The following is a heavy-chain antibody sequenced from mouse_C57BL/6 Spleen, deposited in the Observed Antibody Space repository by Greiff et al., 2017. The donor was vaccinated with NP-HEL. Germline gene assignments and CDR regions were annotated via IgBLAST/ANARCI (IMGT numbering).Heavy chain of an antibody. CDR1: GYPFTSYW. CDR3: ARSRGDLYYFDY. V-gene: IGHV1-72*01. Sequence: QVQLQQPGAELVKPGASVKLSCKVSGYPFTSYWMHWVKQRPGRGLEWFGRIDPNSGGTKYNAKFQSTATLTVDKPSSTAYMQLSSLTYEDSAVYYCARSRGDLYYFDYWGQSTTLTVAS. CDR2: IDPNSGGT. J-gene: IGHJ2*01.